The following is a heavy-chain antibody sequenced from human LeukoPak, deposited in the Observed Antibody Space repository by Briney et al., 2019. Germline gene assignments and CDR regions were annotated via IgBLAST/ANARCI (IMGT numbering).Heavy chain of an antibody. V-gene: IGHV1-2*02. CDR2: INPNSGGT. Sequence: ASVKVSCKASGYTFTGYYMHWVRQAPGQGLEWMGWINPNSGGTNYAQKFQGRVTMTRDTSISTAYMELSRLRSDDTAVYYCARDLGYDILTGYSPWYYYYYGMDVWGQGTTVTVSS. J-gene: IGHJ6*02. D-gene: IGHD3-9*01. CDR3: ARDLGYDILTGYSPWYYYYYGMDV. CDR1: GYTFTGYY.